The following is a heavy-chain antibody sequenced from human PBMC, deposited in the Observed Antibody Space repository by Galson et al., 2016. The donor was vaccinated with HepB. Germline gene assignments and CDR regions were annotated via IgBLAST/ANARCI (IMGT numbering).Heavy chain of an antibody. V-gene: IGHV3-30*04. Sequence: SLRLSCAASGFTFSRIAMHWVRQAPGKGLKWVAVISYDGGSNYYADSVKGRFTISRDNSKNTLYLQMNSLRAEDSAVYYCARVMGGTLDALDTWGQGTMVTVSS. CDR2: ISYDGGSN. CDR1: GFTFSRIA. J-gene: IGHJ3*02. D-gene: IGHD2-21*01. CDR3: ARVMGGTLDALDT.